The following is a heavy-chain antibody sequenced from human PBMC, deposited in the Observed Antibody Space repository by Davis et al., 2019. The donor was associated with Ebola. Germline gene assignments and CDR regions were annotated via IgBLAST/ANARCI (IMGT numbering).Heavy chain of an antibody. CDR2: INHSGST. D-gene: IGHD2-2*01. V-gene: IGHV4-34*01. CDR3: ARQGLNEYIVVVPAARFDP. J-gene: IGHJ5*02. Sequence: GSLRLSCAVYGGSFSGYYWSWIRQPPGKGLEWIGEINHSGSTNYNPSLNSRVTISVDTSKNQFSMKLSSVTAADTAVYYCARQGLNEYIVVVPAARFDPWGQGTLVTVSS. CDR1: GGSFSGYY.